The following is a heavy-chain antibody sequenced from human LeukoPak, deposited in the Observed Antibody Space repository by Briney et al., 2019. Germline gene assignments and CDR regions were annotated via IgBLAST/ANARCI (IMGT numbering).Heavy chain of an antibody. CDR2: MGTAGDT. V-gene: IGHV3-13*01. D-gene: IGHD1-1*01. Sequence: GGSLRLSCAASGFTFSGYDMHWVRQATGKGLEWVSAMGTAGDTYYTGSVKGRFTISRENAKNSLYLQMNRLRAGDTAVDCCARVAKERVGGVYYFDYWGQRTLVTVSS. CDR1: GFTFSGYD. J-gene: IGHJ4*02. CDR3: ARVAKERVGGVYYFDY.